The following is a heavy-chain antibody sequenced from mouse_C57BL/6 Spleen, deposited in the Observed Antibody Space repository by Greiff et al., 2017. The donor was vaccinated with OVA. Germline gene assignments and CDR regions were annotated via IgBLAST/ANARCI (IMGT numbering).Heavy chain of an antibody. CDR3: AGGSALFDY. CDR2: ISSGSSTI. J-gene: IGHJ2*01. CDR1: GFTFSDYG. D-gene: IGHD6-1*01. Sequence: EVMLVESGGGLVKPGGSLKLSCAASGFTFSDYGMHWVRQAPEKGLEWVAYISSGSSTISYAATVKGRFTISRDNAKNTLFLQMTSLRSEDTAMYYCAGGSALFDYWGQGTTLTVSS. V-gene: IGHV5-17*01.